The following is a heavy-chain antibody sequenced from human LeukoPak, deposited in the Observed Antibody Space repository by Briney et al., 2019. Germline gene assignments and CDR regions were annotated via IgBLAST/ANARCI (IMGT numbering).Heavy chain of an antibody. Sequence: EWVSAISGSGGSTYYADSVKGRFTISRDNSKNTLYLQMNSLRAEDTAVYYCAKGLPPFDPWGQGTLVTVSS. CDR3: AKGLPPFDP. J-gene: IGHJ5*02. CDR2: ISGSGGST. V-gene: IGHV3-23*01.